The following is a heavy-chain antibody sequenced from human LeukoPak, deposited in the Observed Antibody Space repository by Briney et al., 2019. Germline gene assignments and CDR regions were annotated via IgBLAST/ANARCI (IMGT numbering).Heavy chain of an antibody. V-gene: IGHV3-7*01. J-gene: IGHJ3*02. CDR2: IKQDGSEK. CDR3: ARDKDMVRGVIITDAFDI. Sequence: GGSLRLSCAASGFTFSSYWMSWVRQAPGKGLEWVANIKQDGSEKYYVDSVKGRFTISRDNAKDSLYLQMNSLRAEDTAVYYCARDKDMVRGVIITDAFDIWGQGTMVTVSS. CDR1: GFTFSSYW. D-gene: IGHD3-10*01.